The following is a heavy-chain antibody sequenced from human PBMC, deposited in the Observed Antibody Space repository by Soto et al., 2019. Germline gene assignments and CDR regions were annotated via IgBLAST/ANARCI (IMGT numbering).Heavy chain of an antibody. D-gene: IGHD3-3*01. Sequence: QVQLVQSGAVVKKPGSSVTVSCKASGGMFSDYTISWVRQAPGQGLEWMGGIIPIFGGPHYAQKFQGKVTITADKPSRGGYLGLRDLTSADTAVYCCAKKGGGASIDFWRANWFDPWGQGTLVTVSS. CDR1: GGMFSDYT. V-gene: IGHV1-69*06. J-gene: IGHJ5*02. CDR3: AKKGGGASIDFWRANWFDP. CDR2: IIPIFGGP.